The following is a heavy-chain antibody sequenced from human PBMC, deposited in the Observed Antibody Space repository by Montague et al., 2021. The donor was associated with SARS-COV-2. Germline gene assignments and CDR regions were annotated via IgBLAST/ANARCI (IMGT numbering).Heavy chain of an antibody. D-gene: IGHD3-22*01. V-gene: IGHV4-34*01. CDR1: GGSFSGYY. CDR3: ARGPVVVSIWAIYYYYGMDV. Sequence: SETLSLTCAVYGGSFSGYYWSWIRQPPGKGLEWIGEINQSGSSNYNPSLKSRVTISLDTSKNQFSLTLNAVTAADTAVYYCARGPVVVSIWAIYYYYGMDVWGQGTTVTVSS. J-gene: IGHJ6*02. CDR2: INQSGSS.